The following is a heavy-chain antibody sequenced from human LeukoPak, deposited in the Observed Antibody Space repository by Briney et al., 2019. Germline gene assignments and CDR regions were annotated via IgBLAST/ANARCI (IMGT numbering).Heavy chain of an antibody. CDR2: IIPIFGTA. CDR3: ARVWYDILTGYYIWLFDY. CDR1: GGTFSSYA. Sequence: SVKVSCKASGGTFSSYAISWVRQAPGQGLEWMGGIIPIFGTANYAQKFQGRVTITADESTSTAYMELSSLRSEDTAVYYCARVWYDILTGYYIWLFDYWGQGTLVTVSS. V-gene: IGHV1-69*13. D-gene: IGHD3-9*01. J-gene: IGHJ4*02.